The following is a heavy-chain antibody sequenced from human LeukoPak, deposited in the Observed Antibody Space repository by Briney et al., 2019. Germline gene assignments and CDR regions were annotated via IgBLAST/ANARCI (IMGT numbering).Heavy chain of an antibody. CDR2: ISGSGGST. CDR1: GFTFSSYA. V-gene: IGHV3-23*01. Sequence: GGSLRLSCAASGFTFSSYAMSWVRQAPGKGLEWVSAISGSGGSTYYADSVKGRFTISRDNSKNTLYLQMNSLRAEDTAVYYCARNLNSGNYYYFDYWGQGTLVTVSA. J-gene: IGHJ4*02. CDR3: ARNLNSGNYYYFDY. D-gene: IGHD1-26*01.